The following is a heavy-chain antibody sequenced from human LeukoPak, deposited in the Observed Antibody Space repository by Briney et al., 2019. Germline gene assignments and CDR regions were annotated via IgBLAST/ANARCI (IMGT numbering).Heavy chain of an antibody. D-gene: IGHD5-18*01. J-gene: IGHJ4*02. V-gene: IGHV4-38-2*01. CDR2: IYHSGST. CDR3: ASYYTAMGTFDY. CDR1: GYSISSGYY. Sequence: PSETLSLTCAVSGYSISSGYYWGWIRQPPGEGLEWIGSIYHSGSTYYNPSLKSRVTISVDTSKNQFSLKLSSVTAADTAVYYCASYYTAMGTFDYGGQEPLVTVPS.